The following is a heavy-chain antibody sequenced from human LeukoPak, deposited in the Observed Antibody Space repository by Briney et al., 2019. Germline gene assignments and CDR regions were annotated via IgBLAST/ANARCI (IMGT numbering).Heavy chain of an antibody. V-gene: IGHV3-7*01. CDR3: AREPRSYGFDY. CDR1: GFTFSSYW. CDR2: IKQDGSEK. Sequence: GGSLRLSCAASGFTFSSYWMSWVRQAPGKGLELVANIKQDGSEKYYVDSVKGRFTISRDNAKNSLYLKMNSLRAEDTAVYYCAREPRSYGFDYWGQGTLVTVSS. D-gene: IGHD1-26*01. J-gene: IGHJ4*02.